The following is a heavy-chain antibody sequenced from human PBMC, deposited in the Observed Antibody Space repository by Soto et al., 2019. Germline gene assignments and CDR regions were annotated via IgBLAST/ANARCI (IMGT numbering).Heavy chain of an antibody. J-gene: IGHJ4*01. V-gene: IGHV6-1*01. CDR2: TYYRSKWYY. CDR3: ARGEQYSGRIFDY. CDR1: GDSVSRNSAG. Sequence: PSQTLSLTCAITGDSVSRNSAGWSWVRQSPSRGLEWLGRTYYRSKWYYEYAVSVRGRITINPDTSKNQYSLQLNSVTPEDTAVYFSARGEQYSGRIFDYWGQGTLVTVSS. D-gene: IGHD1-26*01.